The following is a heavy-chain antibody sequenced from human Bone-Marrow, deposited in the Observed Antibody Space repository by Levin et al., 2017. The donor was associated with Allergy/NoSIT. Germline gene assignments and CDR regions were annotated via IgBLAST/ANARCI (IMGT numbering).Heavy chain of an antibody. D-gene: IGHD2-2*01. Sequence: SETLSLTCVVSGGSISNTTYHWVWIRQPPGKGLEWIGNAYYTGGAHYTPSPKSRVTISVDTSKNQFPLKMTSVTATATVIYYCARQHCSSTRCSAGWVGWFDPWGQGILVTVSS. CDR3: ARQHCSSTRCSAGWVGWFDP. CDR2: AYYTGGA. V-gene: IGHV4-39*01. CDR1: GGSISNTTYH. J-gene: IGHJ5*02.